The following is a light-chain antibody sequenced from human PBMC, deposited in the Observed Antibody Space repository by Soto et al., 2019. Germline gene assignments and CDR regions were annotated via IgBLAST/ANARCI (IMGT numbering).Light chain of an antibody. CDR2: EVT. V-gene: IGLV2-8*01. Sequence: QSVLTQPPSASGSPGQSVTISCTGTSSDVGGYNYVSWYQQHPGKAPKLMIYEVTKRPSGVPDRFSGSKSGNTASLTVSGLQAEDEADYYCSSYAGSNNHVVFGGGTKVTVL. CDR1: SSDVGGYNY. CDR3: SSYAGSNNHVV. J-gene: IGLJ2*01.